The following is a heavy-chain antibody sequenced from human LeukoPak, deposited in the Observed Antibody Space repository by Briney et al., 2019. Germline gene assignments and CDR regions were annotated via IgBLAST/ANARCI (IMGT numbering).Heavy chain of an antibody. CDR2: IYYSGST. J-gene: IGHJ3*02. CDR1: GGSISSYY. Sequence: SETLSLTCTVSGGSISSYYWSWIRQPPGKGLEWIGYIYYSGSTNYNPSLKSRVTISVDTSKNQLSLKLSSVTAADTAVYYCASVVVVAATAFDIWGQGTMVTVSS. D-gene: IGHD2-15*01. V-gene: IGHV4-59*01. CDR3: ASVVVVAATAFDI.